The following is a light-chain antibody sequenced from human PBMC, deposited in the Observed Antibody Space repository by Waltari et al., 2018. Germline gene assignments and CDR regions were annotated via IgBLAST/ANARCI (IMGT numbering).Light chain of an antibody. CDR2: DAS. V-gene: IGKV3-11*01. CDR1: PTISTY. CDR3: QQRFTWPPFT. J-gene: IGKJ4*01. Sequence: IVVTQSPAALSLSPGERATLSCRASPTISTYLAWYQQKPGQAPRLLIYDASKRAPAIPVRFSGSGYGTDFTLTINSLEPEDFAVYYCQQRFTWPPFTFGGGTKIEIK.